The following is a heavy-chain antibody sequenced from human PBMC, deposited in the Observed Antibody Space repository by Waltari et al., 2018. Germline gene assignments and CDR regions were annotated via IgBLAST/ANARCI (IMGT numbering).Heavy chain of an antibody. V-gene: IGHV3-48*03. CDR1: GFTFSSYE. J-gene: IGHJ4*02. D-gene: IGHD3-3*01. CDR3: TRAIFGVVYSFDY. Sequence: EVQLVESGGGLVQPGGSLRLSCAASGFTFSSYEMNWVRQAPGKGLEWVSYISSSGSTIYYADSVKGRFTISRDNAKNSLYLQMNSLRAEDTALYYCTRAIFGVVYSFDYWGRGTLVTVSS. CDR2: ISSSGSTI.